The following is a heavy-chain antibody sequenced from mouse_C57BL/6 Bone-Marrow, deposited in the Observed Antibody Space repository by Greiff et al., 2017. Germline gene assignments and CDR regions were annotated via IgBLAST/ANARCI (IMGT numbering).Heavy chain of an antibody. CDR1: GYTFTSYW. Sequence: QVQLKQPGAELVKPGASVKMSCKASGYTFTSYWITWVKQRPGQGLEWIGVIYPGSGSTNYNEKFKSKATLTVDTSSSTAYMQLSSLTSEDSAVYYCARFLRPRYAMDYWGQGTSVTVSS. J-gene: IGHJ4*01. CDR3: ARFLRPRYAMDY. CDR2: IYPGSGST. D-gene: IGHD1-1*01. V-gene: IGHV1-55*01.